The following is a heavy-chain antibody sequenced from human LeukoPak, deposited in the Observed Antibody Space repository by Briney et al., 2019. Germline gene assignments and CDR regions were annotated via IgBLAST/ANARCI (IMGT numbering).Heavy chain of an antibody. D-gene: IGHD6-6*01. CDR1: GGSISSSSYY. J-gene: IGHJ4*02. CDR2: IYYSGST. CDR3: AGSLYSSSSPYFNY. Sequence: PSETLSLTCTVSGGSISSSSYYWGWIRQPPGKGLEWIGSIYYSGSTYYNPSLKSRVTISVDTSKNQFSLKLSSVTAADTAVYYCAGSLYSSSSPYFNYWGQGVLVTVSS. V-gene: IGHV4-39*01.